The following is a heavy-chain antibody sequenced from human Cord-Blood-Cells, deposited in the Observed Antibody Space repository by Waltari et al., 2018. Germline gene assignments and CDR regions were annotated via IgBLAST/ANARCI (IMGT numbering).Heavy chain of an antibody. V-gene: IGHV3-7*01. CDR2: IKQDGSEK. D-gene: IGHD3-3*01. Sequence: EVQLVESGGGLVQPGGSLRLPCAASGFPFSSYWMSWVRQAPGKGLEWVANIKQDGSEKYYVDSVKGRFTISRDNAKNSLYLQMNSLRAEDTAVYYCAREEILEWLFDYWGQGTLVTVSS. J-gene: IGHJ4*02. CDR1: GFPFSSYW. CDR3: AREEILEWLFDY.